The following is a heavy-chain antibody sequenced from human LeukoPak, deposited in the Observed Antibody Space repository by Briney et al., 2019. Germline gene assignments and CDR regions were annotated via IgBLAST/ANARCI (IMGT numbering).Heavy chain of an antibody. CDR3: ARLRDDVTKFDS. V-gene: IGHV3-7*01. Sequence: GGSLRLSCAGSGFTFSNYWMSWVRQAPGKGLEWVASINQYKSRIHCVESVKGRFTISRDNAKNSLFLQMNSLRVEDTAVYYCARLRDDVTKFDSWGQGTLVTVSS. D-gene: IGHD2-8*01. J-gene: IGHJ4*02. CDR2: INQYKSRI. CDR1: GFTFSNYW.